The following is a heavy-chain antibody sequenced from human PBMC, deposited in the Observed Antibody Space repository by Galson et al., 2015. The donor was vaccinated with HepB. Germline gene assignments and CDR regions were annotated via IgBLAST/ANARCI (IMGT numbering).Heavy chain of an antibody. J-gene: IGHJ3*02. CDR2: IYSGGST. Sequence: SLRLSCAASGFTFSSYAMHWVRQAPGKGLEWVSVIYSGGSTYYADSVKGRFTISRDNSKNTLYLQMNSLRAEDTAVYYCARWYGDAFDIWGQGTMVTVSS. V-gene: IGHV3-NL1*01. CDR1: GFTFSSYA. D-gene: IGHD2-15*01. CDR3: ARWYGDAFDI.